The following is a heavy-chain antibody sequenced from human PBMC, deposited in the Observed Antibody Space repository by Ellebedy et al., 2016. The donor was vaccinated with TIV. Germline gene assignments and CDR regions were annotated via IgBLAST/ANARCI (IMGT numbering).Heavy chain of an antibody. CDR1: GFTFSTYW. D-gene: IGHD4-17*01. V-gene: IGHV3-7*03. CDR3: ARGLSDYGDFALDS. J-gene: IGHJ4*02. CDR2: IKQDGTEQ. Sequence: PGGSLRLSCEASGFTFSTYWMNWVPQAPGKGLEWLANIKQDGTEQQYVDSVKGRFTISRDNAYKKSLYLQMSSLRAEDTAVYYCARGLSDYGDFALDSWGQGTLVTVSS.